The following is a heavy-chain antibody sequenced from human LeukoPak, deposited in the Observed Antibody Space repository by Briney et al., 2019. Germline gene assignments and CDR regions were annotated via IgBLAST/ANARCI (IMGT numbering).Heavy chain of an antibody. J-gene: IGHJ5*02. CDR2: TYPGDSNT. D-gene: IGHD2-15*01. V-gene: IGHV5-51*01. CDR1: GYSFTNNW. Sequence: GESLKISCKGSGYSFTNNWIGWVRQMPGNGLEWMGITYPGDSNTRYSPSFQGQVTISADKSISSAYLQWSSLKASDTAMYYCVRSPACSSGTCYPNWFDPWGQGTLVTVSS. CDR3: VRSPACSSGTCYPNWFDP.